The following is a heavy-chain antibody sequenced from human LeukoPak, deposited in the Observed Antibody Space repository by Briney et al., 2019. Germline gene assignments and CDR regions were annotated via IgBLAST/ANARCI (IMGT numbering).Heavy chain of an antibody. CDR3: ASPKWELLPAPIDY. V-gene: IGHV3-30-3*01. CDR1: GFTFSSYA. CDR2: ISYDGSNK. J-gene: IGHJ4*02. D-gene: IGHD1-26*01. Sequence: GGSLRLSCAASGFTFSSYAMHWVRQAPGKGLEWVAVISYDGSNKYYADSVKGRFTISRDNSKNTLYLQMNSLRGEDTAVYYCASPKWELLPAPIDYWGQGTLVTVSS.